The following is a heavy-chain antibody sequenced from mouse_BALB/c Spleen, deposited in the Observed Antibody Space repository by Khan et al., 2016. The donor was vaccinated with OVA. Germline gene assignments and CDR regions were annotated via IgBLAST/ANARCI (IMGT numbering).Heavy chain of an antibody. J-gene: IGHJ2*01. V-gene: IGHV14-1*02. CDR1: GFNIKDYY. CDR2: IDPDNGNT. D-gene: IGHD2-3*01. CDR3: PTSILLYFDY. Sequence: VQLQQSGTVLVRPGALVRLSCTAAGFNIKDYYIHWVKQRPDQGLEWIGWIDPDNGNTMYDPNFQGKANITADTSSNTAYLQLSSLTSEDTAVXYCPTSILLYFDYWGQGTTLTVSS.